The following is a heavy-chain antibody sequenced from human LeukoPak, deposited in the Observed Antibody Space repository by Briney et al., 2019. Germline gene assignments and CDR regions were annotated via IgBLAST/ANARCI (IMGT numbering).Heavy chain of an antibody. Sequence: GGSLRLSCAASGFTFSSYWMHWVRQAPGKGLVWVSRINSDGSSTSYADSVKGRFTISRDNAKNTLYLQMNSLRAEDTAVYYCARGSFRGGSYYEGNWFGPWGQGTLVTVSS. CDR1: GFTFSSYW. CDR3: ARGSFRGGSYYEGNWFGP. V-gene: IGHV3-74*01. J-gene: IGHJ5*02. D-gene: IGHD1-26*01. CDR2: INSDGSST.